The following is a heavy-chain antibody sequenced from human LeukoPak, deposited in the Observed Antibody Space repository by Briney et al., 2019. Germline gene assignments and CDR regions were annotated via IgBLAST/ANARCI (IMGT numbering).Heavy chain of an antibody. V-gene: IGHV3-23*01. CDR3: AKTSVAGTRYNYYAMDV. Sequence: GGSLRLSCAASGFTFNNYAMRWVRQAPGKGPEWVSTISGSGGSTHYADSVKGRFTISRDNSKNTLSLQMNSLRGEDTAVYYCAKTSVAGTRYNYYAMDVWGQGTTVTVSS. J-gene: IGHJ6*02. CDR1: GFTFNNYA. CDR2: ISGSGGST. D-gene: IGHD6-13*01.